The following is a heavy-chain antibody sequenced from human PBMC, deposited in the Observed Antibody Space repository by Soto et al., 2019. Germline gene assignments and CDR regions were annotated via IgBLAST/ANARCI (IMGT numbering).Heavy chain of an antibody. CDR1: EFTVSTKY. D-gene: IGHD3-16*01. CDR3: ARDPWAADY. CDR2: IYSGGST. V-gene: IGHV3-66*01. J-gene: IGHJ4*02. Sequence: ESGGGLVQPGGSLRLSCAASEFTVSTKYMSWVRQAPGKGLEWVSVIYSGGSTFYADSVRGRFTISRDNSKNTVNLQMNSLRAEDTAVYYCARDPWAADYWGQGTLVTVSS.